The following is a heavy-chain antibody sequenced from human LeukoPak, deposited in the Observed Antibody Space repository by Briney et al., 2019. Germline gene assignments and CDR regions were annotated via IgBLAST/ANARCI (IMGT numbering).Heavy chain of an antibody. D-gene: IGHD1-1*01. J-gene: IGHJ5*02. CDR2: ISYSGST. V-gene: IGHV4-59*01. CDR3: AREGTAGTNLNWFDP. CDR1: GVSISSYY. Sequence: SETXSLTCTVSGVSISSYYWSWIRQXPGKGLEWIGYISYSGSTNFNPPLKSRVTISVDTSKNQFSLRLSSVTAADTAVYYCAREGTAGTNLNWFDPWGQGTLVTVSS.